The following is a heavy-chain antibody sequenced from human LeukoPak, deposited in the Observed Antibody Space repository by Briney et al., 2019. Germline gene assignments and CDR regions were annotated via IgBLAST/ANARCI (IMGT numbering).Heavy chain of an antibody. V-gene: IGHV3-23*01. D-gene: IGHD3-22*01. CDR2: ISGSGGST. J-gene: IGHJ4*02. Sequence: PGGSLRLSCAASGFTFSSYGMSWVRQAPGKGLEWVSAISGSGGSTYYADSVKGRFTISRDNSKNTLYLQMNSLRAEDTAVYYCAKGLKYYYDSSPSPGMYWGQGTQVTVSS. CDR1: GFTFSSYG. CDR3: AKGLKYYYDSSPSPGMY.